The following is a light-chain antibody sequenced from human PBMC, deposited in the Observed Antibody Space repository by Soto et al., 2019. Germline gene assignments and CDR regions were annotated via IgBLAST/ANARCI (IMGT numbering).Light chain of an antibody. V-gene: IGLV2-14*01. J-gene: IGLJ3*02. Sequence: QSALTQPASVSGSPGQSITISCIGTSSDVGGYNYVSWYQQHPGTSPKLIIYEVSNRPSGVSNRFSGSKSGNTASLIISGLRAEDEGDYYCSSYTARSTWVFGGGTKVTAL. CDR2: EVS. CDR1: SSDVGGYNY. CDR3: SSYTARSTWV.